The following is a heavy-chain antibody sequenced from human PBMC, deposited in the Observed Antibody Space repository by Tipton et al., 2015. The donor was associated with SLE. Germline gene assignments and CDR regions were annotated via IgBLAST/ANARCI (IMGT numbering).Heavy chain of an antibody. J-gene: IGHJ4*02. Sequence: TLSLTCTVSGGSISSYYWSWIRQPPGKGLEWIGYIYYSGSTNYNPSLKSRVTISVDTSKNQLSLKLSSVTAADTAVYYCARGEWGYYFDYWGQGTLVTVSS. D-gene: IGHD1-26*01. V-gene: IGHV4-59*01. CDR3: ARGEWGYYFDY. CDR1: GGSISSYY. CDR2: IYYSGST.